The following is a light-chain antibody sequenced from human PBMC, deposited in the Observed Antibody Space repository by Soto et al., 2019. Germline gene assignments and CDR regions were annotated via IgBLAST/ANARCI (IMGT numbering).Light chain of an antibody. Sequence: IVLTQSPGTLSLSPGERATLSCRASQTLSNSYLAWYQQKPGQAPRLLIYGASSRATGIPDRFSGSGSGTDFTLTISRLEPEDFGVYYCQQYGSSPWTFGQGTKV. J-gene: IGKJ1*01. CDR2: GAS. V-gene: IGKV3-20*01. CDR3: QQYGSSPWT. CDR1: QTLSNSY.